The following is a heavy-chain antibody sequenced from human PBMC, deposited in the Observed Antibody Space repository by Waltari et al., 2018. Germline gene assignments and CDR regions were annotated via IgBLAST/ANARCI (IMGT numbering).Heavy chain of an antibody. J-gene: IGHJ5*02. CDR2: IYYTGCT. CDR3: ARGGGGDWEWFDP. D-gene: IGHD2-21*02. Sequence: QVQLQESGPSLLWPSETLSLICTVSGGSIGCFYWSWVRQPPGKGLDWIGYIYYTGCTNFNPSLKSRVTMSVDTSKNQLSLKLSSVTAADTAFYYCARGGGGDWEWFDPWGQGTLVTVSS. V-gene: IGHV4-59*01. CDR1: GGSIGCFY.